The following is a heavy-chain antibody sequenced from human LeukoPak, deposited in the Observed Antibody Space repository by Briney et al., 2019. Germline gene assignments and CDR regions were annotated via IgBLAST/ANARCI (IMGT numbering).Heavy chain of an antibody. D-gene: IGHD3-10*01. CDR1: GFTFRTYG. CDR2: IWYDGSKE. V-gene: IGHV3-33*01. Sequence: PGGSLRLSCTAAGFTFRTYGMHWVRQAPGKGLEWVAVIWYDGSKEYYADSVRGRFAISRDKSKNTLYLQMNSLRAEDTAVYYCARGESLIGESSYYYYGMDVWGQGTTVTVSS. CDR3: ARGESLIGESSYYYYGMDV. J-gene: IGHJ6*02.